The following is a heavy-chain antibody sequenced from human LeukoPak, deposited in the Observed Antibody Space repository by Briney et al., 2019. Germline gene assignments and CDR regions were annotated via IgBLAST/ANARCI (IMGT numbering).Heavy chain of an antibody. J-gene: IGHJ6*02. CDR2: IKQDGSEK. V-gene: IGHV3-7*01. Sequence: PGGSLRLSCVASGFPFSSYWMTWVRQAPGKGLEWVANIKQDGSEKYYVDSVKGRFTISRDNAKNSLYLQMNSLRAEDTAVYYCARVSRDFYSNYYYYYGMDVWGQGTTVTVSS. CDR1: GFPFSSYW. D-gene: IGHD4-11*01. CDR3: ARVSRDFYSNYYYYYGMDV.